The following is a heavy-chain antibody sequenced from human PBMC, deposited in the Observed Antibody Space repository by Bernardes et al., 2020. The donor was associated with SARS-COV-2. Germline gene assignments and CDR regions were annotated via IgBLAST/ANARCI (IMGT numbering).Heavy chain of an antibody. CDR3: ARHRVSYSTWSSVSY. CDR1: GYSFTRYG. J-gene: IGHJ4*02. Sequence: ASVKVSCKASGYSFTRYGISWVRQAPGQGLEWMGWINAYNGNTDYAQKLHGRVTMTTDTSTSTAYMELRSLRSDDTAVYYCARHRVSYSTWSSVSYWGQGTLITVSS. V-gene: IGHV1-18*04. D-gene: IGHD1-26*01. CDR2: INAYNGNT.